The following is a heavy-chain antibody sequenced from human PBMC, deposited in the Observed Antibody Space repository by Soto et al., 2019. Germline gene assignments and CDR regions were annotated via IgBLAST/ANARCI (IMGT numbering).Heavy chain of an antibody. J-gene: IGHJ4*02. CDR2: IDYSEST. Sequence: PSETLSLTCTVSGGSISSSYYYWVWIRQPPGKGLEWIGGIDYSESTNYNPSLQSRVTISVDTSKNQFSVRLTSVTAADTAVYYCARATIRGHQVEGHPPTSQTLDYWGQGMLVTSPQ. CDR3: ARATIRGHQVEGHPPTSQTLDY. CDR1: GGSISSSYYY. V-gene: IGHV4-39*01. D-gene: IGHD2-2*01.